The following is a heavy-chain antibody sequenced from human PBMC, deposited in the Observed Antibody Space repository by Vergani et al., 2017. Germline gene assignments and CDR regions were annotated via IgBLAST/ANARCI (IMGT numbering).Heavy chain of an antibody. Sequence: QVQLVESGGGVVQPGRSLRLSCAASGFTFSSYAMHWVRQAPGKGLEWVAVISYDGSNKYYADSVKGRFTISRDNSKNSLYLQMNSLRAEDTAVYYCARVIATEGYFDYGGQGTLVTVSS. CDR3: ARVIATEGYFDY. CDR2: ISYDGSNK. V-gene: IGHV3-30-3*01. D-gene: IGHD6-25*01. J-gene: IGHJ4*02. CDR1: GFTFSSYA.